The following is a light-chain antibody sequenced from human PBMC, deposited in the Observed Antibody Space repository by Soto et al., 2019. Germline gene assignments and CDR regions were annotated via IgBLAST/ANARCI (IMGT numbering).Light chain of an antibody. J-gene: IGKJ5*01. CDR3: QQYNNWPPEIT. Sequence: EIVMTQSPATLSVSPGERATLSCRASQSVSSNLAWYQQKPGQAPRLLIYGASTRATDIPARFSGSGSGTEFTLTLSSLQSEDFAVYYCQQYNNWPPEITFGQGTRLEIK. V-gene: IGKV3-15*01. CDR1: QSVSSN. CDR2: GAS.